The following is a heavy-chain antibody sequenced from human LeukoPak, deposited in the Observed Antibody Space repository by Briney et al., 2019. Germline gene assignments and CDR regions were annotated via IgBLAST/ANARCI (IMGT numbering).Heavy chain of an antibody. CDR3: ARGGMGIQLWPFDY. CDR1: GFTFSNYA. Sequence: GGSLRLSCAASGFTFSNYAMSWVRQTPGKGLECVSVVTGSGGDTYYTGSVNGRFTISRDNSKNTLYLQMNSLRAEDTAVYYCARGGMGIQLWPFDYWGQGTLVTVSS. CDR2: VTGSGGDT. D-gene: IGHD5-18*01. V-gene: IGHV3-23*01. J-gene: IGHJ4*02.